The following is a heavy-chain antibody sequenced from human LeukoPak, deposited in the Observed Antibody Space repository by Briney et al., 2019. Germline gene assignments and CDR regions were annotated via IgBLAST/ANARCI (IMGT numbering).Heavy chain of an antibody. Sequence: GASVKVSCKASGYTFTSYYMHWVRQAPGQGLEWMGVINPTGGSTNYPQKFQGRITMTTDTSTRTAYLELSNLRSEDTAVYYCAREEYQLLSPSGSDYWGQGTLVTVSS. V-gene: IGHV1-46*01. CDR2: INPTGGST. D-gene: IGHD2-2*01. J-gene: IGHJ4*02. CDR1: GYTFTSYY. CDR3: AREEYQLLSPSGSDY.